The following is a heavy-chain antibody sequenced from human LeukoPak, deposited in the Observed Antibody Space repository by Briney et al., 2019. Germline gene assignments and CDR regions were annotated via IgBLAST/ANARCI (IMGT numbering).Heavy chain of an antibody. V-gene: IGHV1-18*01. CDR2: ISAYNGNT. J-gene: IGHJ4*02. CDR3: ARVPPGGVGLYYYDSSGYYELDY. CDR1: GYTFTSYG. D-gene: IGHD3-22*01. Sequence: ASVKVSCKASGYTFTSYGISWVRQAPGQGLEWMGWISAYNGNTNYAQKLQGRVTMTTDTSTSTAYMELRSLRSDDTAVYYCARVPPGGVGLYYYDSSGYYELDYWGQGTLVTVSS.